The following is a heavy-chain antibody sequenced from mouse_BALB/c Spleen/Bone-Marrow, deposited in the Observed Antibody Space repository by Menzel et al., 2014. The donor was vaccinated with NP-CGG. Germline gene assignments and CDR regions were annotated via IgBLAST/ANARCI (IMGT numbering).Heavy chain of an antibody. J-gene: IGHJ4*01. V-gene: IGHV4-1*02. D-gene: IGHD2-12*01. CDR2: INPDSSTI. CDR3: ARTEIRRGYYDNDY. Sequence: EVQPVEPGGCLVQPGGSLKLSCAASGFDFSRYWMSWVRQSPWKGLEWIGEINPDSSTINYTPSLKDKFIISRDNAKNTLYLQMSKVRSEDTALNYCARTEIRRGYYDNDYWSRVTSVTICS. CDR1: GFDFSRYW.